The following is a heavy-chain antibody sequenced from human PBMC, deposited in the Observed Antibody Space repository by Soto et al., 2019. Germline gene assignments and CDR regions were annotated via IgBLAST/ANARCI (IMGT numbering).Heavy chain of an antibody. CDR2: IRSKAYDGAP. D-gene: IGHD5-12*01. CDR3: ARPGVEMATISYFDS. CDR1: GFTFGDYS. V-gene: IGHV3-49*03. J-gene: IGHJ4*02. Sequence: GGFLRLSCSASGFTFGDYSMSWFRQAPGKGLEWVGLIRSKAYDGAPEYAASVRGRFTISRDDSNNIAYLRMNSLKTEDTAVYYCARPGVEMATISYFDSWGQGTLVTVSS.